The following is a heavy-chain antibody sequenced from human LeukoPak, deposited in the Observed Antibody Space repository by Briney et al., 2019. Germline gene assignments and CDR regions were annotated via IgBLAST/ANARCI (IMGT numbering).Heavy chain of an antibody. D-gene: IGHD5/OR15-5a*01. CDR2: IKPDGSEK. Sequence: GGSLRLSCAASGFTFSSFWMTWVRQAPGKGLEWVANIKPDGSEKYYLDSVKGRFTISRDNAKNLLYLQMNSLSAEDTAVYYCVREVSLCRWSQGILVTVSS. V-gene: IGHV3-7*03. J-gene: IGHJ4*02. CDR1: GFTFSSFW. CDR3: VREVSLCR.